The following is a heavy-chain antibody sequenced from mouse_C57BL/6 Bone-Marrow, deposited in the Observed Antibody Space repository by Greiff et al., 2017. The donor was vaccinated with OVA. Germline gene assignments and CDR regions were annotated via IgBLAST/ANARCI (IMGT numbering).Heavy chain of an antibody. D-gene: IGHD2-4*01. Sequence: QVQLQQSGAELARPGASVKLSCKASGYTFTSYGISWVKQRTGQGLEWIGEIYPRSGNTYYNEKFKGKATLTADKSSSTAYMELRSLTSEDSAVYFCAALYDYDADAYYFDYWGKGTTLTVSS. CDR2: IYPRSGNT. V-gene: IGHV1-81*01. CDR3: AALYDYDADAYYFDY. J-gene: IGHJ2*01. CDR1: GYTFTSYG.